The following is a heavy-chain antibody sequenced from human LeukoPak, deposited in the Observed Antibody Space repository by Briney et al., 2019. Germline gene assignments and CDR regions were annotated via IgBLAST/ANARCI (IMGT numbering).Heavy chain of an antibody. D-gene: IGHD3-3*01. J-gene: IGHJ6*03. Sequence: SVKVSCKASGGTCSSYAISWVRKAPGQGLEWMGGIIPIFGTANYAQKFQDRVTITTDESTSTAYMELSSLRSEDTAVYYCARSSWRSAWYYYMDVWGKGTTVTVSS. CDR1: GGTCSSYA. V-gene: IGHV1-69*05. CDR3: ARSSWRSAWYYYMDV. CDR2: IIPIFGTA.